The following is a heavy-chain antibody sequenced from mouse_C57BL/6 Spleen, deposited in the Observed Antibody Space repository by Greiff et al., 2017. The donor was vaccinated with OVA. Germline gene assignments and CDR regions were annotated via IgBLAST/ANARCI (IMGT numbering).Heavy chain of an antibody. CDR2: IWSGGST. D-gene: IGHD2-4*01. Sequence: VKLVESGPGLVQPSQSLSITCTVSGFSLTSYGVHWVRQSPGKGLEWLGVIWSGGSTDYNAAFISRLSISKDNSKSQVFFKMNSLQADDTAIYYCARPYYDTTGGFDYWGQGTTLTVSS. V-gene: IGHV2-2*01. J-gene: IGHJ2*01. CDR1: GFSLTSYG. CDR3: ARPYYDTTGGFDY.